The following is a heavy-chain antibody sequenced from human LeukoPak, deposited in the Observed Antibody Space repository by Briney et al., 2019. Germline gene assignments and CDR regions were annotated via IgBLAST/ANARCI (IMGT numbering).Heavy chain of an antibody. Sequence: GGSLRLSCAASGFAVSNNYVSWVRQAPGKGLEWVSLIHGGGTTYYADSVKGRFTNSTDTSQNTVYLQMNSLRAEDTAVYYCARAPYYGGNGGQWGRGTLVTVSS. V-gene: IGHV3-53*01. CDR1: GFAVSNNY. D-gene: IGHD4-23*01. J-gene: IGHJ4*02. CDR3: ARAPYYGGNGGQ. CDR2: IHGGGTT.